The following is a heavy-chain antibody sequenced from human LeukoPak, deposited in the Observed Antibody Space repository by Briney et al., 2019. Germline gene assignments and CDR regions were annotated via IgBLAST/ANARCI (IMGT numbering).Heavy chain of an antibody. CDR3: ARASSGRELYSPSDY. CDR2: ISYDGSNK. V-gene: IGHV3-30*03. Sequence: PGGSLRLSCAASGFTFSSYGMHWVRQAPGKGLEWVAVISYDGSNKYYADSVKGRFTISRDNSKNTLYLQMNSLRAEDTAVYYCARASSGRELYSPSDYWGQGTLVTVSS. J-gene: IGHJ4*02. CDR1: GFTFSSYG. D-gene: IGHD1-26*01.